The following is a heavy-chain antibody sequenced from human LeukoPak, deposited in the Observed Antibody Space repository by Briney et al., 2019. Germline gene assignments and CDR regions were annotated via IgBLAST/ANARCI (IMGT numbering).Heavy chain of an antibody. CDR3: AREGYYGSGSPPSLYFDY. V-gene: IGHV3-30-3*01. J-gene: IGHJ4*02. CDR1: GFTFRNYV. D-gene: IGHD3-10*01. Sequence: GGSLRLSCAASGFTFRNYVIHWVRQAPGKGLEWVAVTSSDLNVKLYADSVKGRFTISRDNSRSTLYLQMNSLRPEDTAIYYCAREGYYGSGSPPSLYFDYWGQGTLVTAPS. CDR2: TSSDLNVK.